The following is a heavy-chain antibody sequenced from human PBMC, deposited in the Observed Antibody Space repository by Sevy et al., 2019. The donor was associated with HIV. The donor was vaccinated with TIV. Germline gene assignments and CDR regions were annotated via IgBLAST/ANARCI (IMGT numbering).Heavy chain of an antibody. D-gene: IGHD2-15*01. J-gene: IGHJ6*02. CDR3: ARPSGAATDYYYYGMDV. Sequence: GGSLRLSCAASGFTFSSYSMNWVRQAPGKGLEWVSSISSSSSYIYYADSVKGRFTISRDNAKNSLYLQMNSLRAEDTALYYCARPSGAATDYYYYGMDVWGQGTTVTVSS. CDR1: GFTFSSYS. V-gene: IGHV3-21*01. CDR2: ISSSSSYI.